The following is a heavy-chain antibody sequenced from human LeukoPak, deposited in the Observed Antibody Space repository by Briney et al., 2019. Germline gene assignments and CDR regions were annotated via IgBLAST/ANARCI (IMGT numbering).Heavy chain of an antibody. CDR3: ARPRTKRGGYYGMDV. CDR1: GGTFSSYA. V-gene: IGHV1-69*13. J-gene: IGHJ6*02. Sequence: SVKVSCKASGGTFSSYAISWVRQAPGQGLEWMGGIIPIFGTANYAQKFQGRVTITADESTSTAYMELSSLRSEDTAVYYCARPRTKRGGYYGMDVWGQGTTVTVSS. D-gene: IGHD1-1*01. CDR2: IIPIFGTA.